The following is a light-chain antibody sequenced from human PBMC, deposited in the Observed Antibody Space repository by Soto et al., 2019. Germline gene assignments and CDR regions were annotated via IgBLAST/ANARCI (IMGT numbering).Light chain of an antibody. V-gene: IGKV1-27*01. CDR1: QAIYNY. CDR2: AAS. J-gene: IGKJ4*01. CDR3: QKFSAVPT. Sequence: DIQMTQSPSSLSASVGDRVTITCRASQAIYNYLAWYHQKPGKVPTLLISAASTLQSGVPSRFIGIGSGTDFTLTISSLQPEDVATSYCQKFSAVPTFGGGTKVEI.